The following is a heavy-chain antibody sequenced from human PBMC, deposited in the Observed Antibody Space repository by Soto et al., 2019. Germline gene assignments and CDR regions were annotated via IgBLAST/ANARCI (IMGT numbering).Heavy chain of an antibody. CDR1: GGSISSSSYY. Sequence: LETLSLTCTVSGGSISSSSYYWGWIRQPPGKGLEWIGSIYYSGSTYYNPSLKSRVTISVDTSKNQFSLKLSSVTAADTAVYYCARQRTRNYYYYYGMDVWGQGTTVTV. CDR2: IYYSGST. J-gene: IGHJ6*02. CDR3: ARQRTRNYYYYYGMDV. V-gene: IGHV4-39*01.